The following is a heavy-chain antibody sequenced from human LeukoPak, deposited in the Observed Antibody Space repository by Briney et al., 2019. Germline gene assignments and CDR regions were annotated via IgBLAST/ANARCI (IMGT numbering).Heavy chain of an antibody. CDR3: ATLDFTHNKSGQPLFPA. J-gene: IGHJ4*02. D-gene: IGHD2-21*01. V-gene: IGHV1-24*01. Sequence: ASLKVSCNISGYTLTDFSMHWVRQAPGKGLEWMGGFNREDDEPIYAPHFRGRFTVTEDTSTDTAYMELSSLRSEDTAVYYCATLDFTHNKSGQPLFPAGARGPLVTASP. CDR1: GYTLTDFS. CDR2: FNREDDEP.